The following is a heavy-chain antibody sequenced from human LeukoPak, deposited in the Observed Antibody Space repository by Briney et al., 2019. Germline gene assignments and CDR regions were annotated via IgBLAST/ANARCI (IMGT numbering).Heavy chain of an antibody. CDR1: GGSFSGYY. CDR3: ARGSRLRRSDY. CDR2: INHSGST. Sequence: PSETLSLTCAVYGGSFSGYYWSWIRQPPGKGREWIGEINHSGSTNYNPSPKSRVTISVDTSKNQFSLKLSSVTAADTAVYYCARGSRLRRSDYWGQGTLVTVSS. J-gene: IGHJ4*02. D-gene: IGHD4-17*01. V-gene: IGHV4-34*01.